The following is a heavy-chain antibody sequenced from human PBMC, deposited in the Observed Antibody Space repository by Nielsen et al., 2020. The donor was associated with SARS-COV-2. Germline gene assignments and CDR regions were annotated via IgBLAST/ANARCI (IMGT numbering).Heavy chain of an antibody. D-gene: IGHD5-18*01. V-gene: IGHV3-23*01. CDR2: ISGSGGST. J-gene: IGHJ4*02. CDR1: GFTFSSYA. CDR3: AKDRGNTAMVSDY. Sequence: GESLKISCAASGFTFSSYAMSWVRQAPGKGLEWVSAISGSGGSTYYADSVKGRFTISRDNSKNTLYLQMNILRAEDTAVYYCAKDRGNTAMVSDYWGQGTLVTVSS.